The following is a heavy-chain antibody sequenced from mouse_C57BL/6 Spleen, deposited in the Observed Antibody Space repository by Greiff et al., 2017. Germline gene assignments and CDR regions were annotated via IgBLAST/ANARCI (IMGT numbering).Heavy chain of an antibody. CDR1: GFSFNTYA. J-gene: IGHJ4*01. CDR2: IRSKSNNYAT. V-gene: IGHV10-1*01. CDR3: VRRAMDY. Sequence: EVKLVESGGGLVQPKGSLKLSCAASGFSFNTYAMNWVRPAPGKGLEWVARIRSKSNNYATYYADSVKDRFTISRDDSESMLYLQMNNLTTEDTAMYYCVRRAMDYWGQGTSVTFSS.